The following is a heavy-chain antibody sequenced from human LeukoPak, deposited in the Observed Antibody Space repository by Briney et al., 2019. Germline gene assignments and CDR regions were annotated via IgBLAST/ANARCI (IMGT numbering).Heavy chain of an antibody. Sequence: GASVKVSCKASGYTFTSYGISWVRQAPGQELEWMGWISAYNGNTNYAQKLQGRVTMTTDTSTSTAYMELRSLRSDDTAVYYCARVRYDYVWGSYRYTYYFDYWGQGTLVTVSS. CDR1: GYTFTSYG. J-gene: IGHJ4*02. CDR3: ARVRYDYVWGSYRYTYYFDY. D-gene: IGHD3-16*02. V-gene: IGHV1-18*01. CDR2: ISAYNGNT.